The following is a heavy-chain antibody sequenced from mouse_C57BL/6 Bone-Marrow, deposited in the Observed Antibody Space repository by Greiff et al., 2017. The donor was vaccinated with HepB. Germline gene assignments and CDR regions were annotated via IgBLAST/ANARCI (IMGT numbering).Heavy chain of an antibody. J-gene: IGHJ4*01. CDR2: IYPGNSDT. V-gene: IGHV1-5*01. Sequence: EVQLQQSGTVLARPGASVKMSCKTSGYTFTSYWMHWVKQRPGQGLEWIGAIYPGNSDTSYNQKFKGKAKLTAVTSASTAYMELSSLTNEDSAVYYCTRVRIYSKYYAMDYWGQGTSVTVSS. CDR1: GYTFTSYW. CDR3: TRVRIYSKYYAMDY. D-gene: IGHD2-5*01.